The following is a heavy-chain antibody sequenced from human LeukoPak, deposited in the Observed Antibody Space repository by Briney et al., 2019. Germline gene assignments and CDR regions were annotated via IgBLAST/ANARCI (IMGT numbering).Heavy chain of an antibody. CDR2: IIPIFGIA. J-gene: IGHJ5*02. Sequence: SVKVSCKASGGTFSSYAISWVQQAPGQGLEWIGRIIPIFGIANYAQKFQGRVTITADKSTSTAYMELSSLRSEDTAVYYCARATYDILTGDEDNWFDPWGQGTLVTVSS. D-gene: IGHD3-9*01. CDR3: ARATYDILTGDEDNWFDP. CDR1: GGTFSSYA. V-gene: IGHV1-69*04.